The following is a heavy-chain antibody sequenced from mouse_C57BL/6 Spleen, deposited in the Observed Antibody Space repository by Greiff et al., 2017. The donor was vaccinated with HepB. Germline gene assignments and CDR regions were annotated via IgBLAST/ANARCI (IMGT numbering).Heavy chain of an antibody. Sequence: EVKLEESGGGLVQPGGSMKLSCVASGFTFSNYWMNWVRQSPEKGLEWVAQIRLKSDNYATHYAESVKGRFTISRDDSKSSVYLQMNNLRAEDTGIYYCTGYNDYDVRYAMDYWGQGTSVTVSS. V-gene: IGHV6-3*01. J-gene: IGHJ4*01. CDR2: IRLKSDNYAT. CDR3: TGYNDYDVRYAMDY. D-gene: IGHD2-4*01. CDR1: GFTFSNYW.